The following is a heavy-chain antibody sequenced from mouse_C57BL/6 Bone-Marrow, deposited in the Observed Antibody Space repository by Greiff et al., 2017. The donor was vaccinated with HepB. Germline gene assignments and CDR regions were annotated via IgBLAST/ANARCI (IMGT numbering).Heavy chain of an antibody. D-gene: IGHD4-1*01. CDR1: GFTFSSYA. V-gene: IGHV5-4*01. Sequence: VQLKESGGGLVKPGGSLKLSCAASGFTFSSYAMSWVRQTPEKRLEWVATISDGGSYTYYPDNVKGRFTISRDNAKNNLYLQMSHLKSEDTAMYYCARIKLGRDFDYWGQGTTLTVSS. CDR2: ISDGGSYT. CDR3: ARIKLGRDFDY. J-gene: IGHJ2*01.